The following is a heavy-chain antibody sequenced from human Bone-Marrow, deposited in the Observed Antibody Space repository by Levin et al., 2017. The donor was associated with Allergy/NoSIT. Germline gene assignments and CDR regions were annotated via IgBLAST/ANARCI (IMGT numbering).Heavy chain of an antibody. CDR2: ISGSGSST. Sequence: GESLKISCAASGFTFNSYALSWVRQAPGKGLEWVSAISGSGSSTYYADPVKGRFTISRDNSKTTLYLQMNGLRAEDTAVYYCSKGAGWVAGAVALIWGQGTLVTVSS. D-gene: IGHD6-19*01. CDR3: SKGAGWVAGAVALI. J-gene: IGHJ4*02. V-gene: IGHV3-23*01. CDR1: GFTFNSYA.